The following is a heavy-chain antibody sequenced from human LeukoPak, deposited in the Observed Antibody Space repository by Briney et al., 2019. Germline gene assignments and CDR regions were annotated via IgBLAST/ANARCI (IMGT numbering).Heavy chain of an antibody. Sequence: SETLSLTCTVSGGSISSHYWSWIRQPPGKGLEWIGYIYYSGSTNYNPPLKSRVTISVDTSKNQFSLKLSSVTAADTAVYYCARDPDYGGKPGAFDIWGQGTMVTVSS. D-gene: IGHD4-23*01. J-gene: IGHJ3*02. V-gene: IGHV4-59*11. CDR2: IYYSGST. CDR3: ARDPDYGGKPGAFDI. CDR1: GGSISSHY.